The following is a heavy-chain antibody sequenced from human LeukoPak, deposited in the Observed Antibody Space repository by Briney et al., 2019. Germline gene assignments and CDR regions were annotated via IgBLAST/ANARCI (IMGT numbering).Heavy chain of an antibody. CDR1: GFTFSRFW. CDR2: INSDGSEG. J-gene: IGHJ3*01. CDR3: ARSSYSSSSSV. V-gene: IGHV3-7*03. Sequence: GGSLRLSCAVSGFTFSRFWMSWSRQAPGKGLEWVASINSDGSEGYYADVVKGRFTISRDNAKNSLYLQINSLRAEDTAVYYCARSSYSSSSSVWGQGTMVTVSS. D-gene: IGHD6-6*01.